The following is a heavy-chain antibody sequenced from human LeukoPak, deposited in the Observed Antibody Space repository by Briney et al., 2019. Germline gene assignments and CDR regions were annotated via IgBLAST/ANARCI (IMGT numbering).Heavy chain of an antibody. CDR1: GFTFSSYE. V-gene: IGHV3-48*03. D-gene: IGHD3-10*02. CDR2: ISSSGSTI. CDR3: AELGITMIGGV. J-gene: IGHJ6*04. Sequence: GGSLRLSCAASGFTFSSYEMNWVRQAPGEGLEWVSYISSSGSTIYYADSVKGRFTISRDNAKNSLYLQMNSLRAEDTAVYYCAELGITMIGGVWGKGTTVTISS.